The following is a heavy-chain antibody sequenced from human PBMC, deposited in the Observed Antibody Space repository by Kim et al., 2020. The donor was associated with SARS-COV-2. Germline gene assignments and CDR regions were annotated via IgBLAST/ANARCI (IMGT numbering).Heavy chain of an antibody. CDR1: GFTFSSYG. Sequence: GGSLRLSCAASGFTFSSYGMHWVRQAPGKGLEWVAVIWNNGSNKYYADSVKGRFTISRDNSKNTLYLQMNSLRAEDTAVYYCARGGRGFWELLRNYYYYYGMDVWGQGTTVTVSS. D-gene: IGHD3-10*01. J-gene: IGHJ6*02. CDR3: ARGGRGFWELLRNYYYYYGMDV. V-gene: IGHV3-33*01. CDR2: IWNNGSNK.